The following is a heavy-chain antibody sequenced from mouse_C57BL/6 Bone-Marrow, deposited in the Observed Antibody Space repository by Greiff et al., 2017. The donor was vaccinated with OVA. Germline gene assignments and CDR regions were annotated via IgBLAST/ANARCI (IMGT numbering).Heavy chain of an antibody. V-gene: IGHV1-69*01. Sequence: QVQLQQPGADLVLPGASLKLSCKASGYTFTSYWMHWVKQRPGQGLEWIGEIDTSDSYTKSNQKFTGKFTLTVDKSSSTAYMKLRSLTSEVSAVYYGARSNYGFSYWYCEVWGTGTTVTVSS. CDR3: ARSNYGFSYWYCEV. CDR2: IDTSDSYT. D-gene: IGHD1-1*01. J-gene: IGHJ1*03. CDR1: GYTFTSYW.